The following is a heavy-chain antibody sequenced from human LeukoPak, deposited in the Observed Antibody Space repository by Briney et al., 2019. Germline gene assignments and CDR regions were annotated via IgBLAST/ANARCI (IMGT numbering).Heavy chain of an antibody. CDR2: ISGSGDST. CDR3: AKAGAVVVVAAKYFDY. V-gene: IGHV3-23*01. CDR1: GFTFSSYA. Sequence: GGSLRLSCAASGFTFSSYAMSWVRQAPGKGLEWVSAISGSGDSTYYADSVKGWFTISRDNSKNTLYLQMNSLRAEDTAVYYCAKAGAVVVVAAKYFDYWGQGTLVTVSS. J-gene: IGHJ4*02. D-gene: IGHD2-15*01.